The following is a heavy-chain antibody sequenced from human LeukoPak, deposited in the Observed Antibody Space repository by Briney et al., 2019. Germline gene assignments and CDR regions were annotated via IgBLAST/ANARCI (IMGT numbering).Heavy chain of an antibody. CDR2: IYYSGST. Sequence: PSETLSLTCTVSGGSISSYYWSWIRQPPGKGLEWIGYIYYSGSTNYNPSLKSRVTISVDTSKNQFSLKLSSVTAADTAVYYCARAGAVVPAAMWFDPWGQGTLVTVSS. V-gene: IGHV4-59*01. CDR3: ARAGAVVPAAMWFDP. D-gene: IGHD2-2*01. J-gene: IGHJ5*02. CDR1: GGSISSYY.